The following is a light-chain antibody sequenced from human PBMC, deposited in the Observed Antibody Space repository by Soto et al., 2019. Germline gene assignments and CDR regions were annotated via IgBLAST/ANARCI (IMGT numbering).Light chain of an antibody. V-gene: IGKV4-1*01. CDR1: QSLFYNSYRQKY. J-gene: IGKJ5*01. CDR3: QQYLDTPIT. Sequence: DIVMTESPDYLVVFLGARATINFRSNQSLFYNSYRQKYLVWNRQNPGQPPQLFLFWASARESGVLERCRGSGSGTDFTLTNDKRQAEEVAVYYCQQYLDTPITFGQGTRLEIK. CDR2: WAS.